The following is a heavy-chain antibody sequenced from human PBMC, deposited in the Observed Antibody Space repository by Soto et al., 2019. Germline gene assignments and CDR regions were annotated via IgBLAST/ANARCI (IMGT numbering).Heavy chain of an antibody. CDR2: ISVYKGNT. Sequence: QVQLVQSGAEVKKPGASVKVSCKASGYTFTSYIISWVRQAPGQGLQWMGWISVYKGNTNYAQKLQGRVTMTTDTSTSTAYMELRSLRSDDTAVYYCALGYSYGHGEDSFDYWGQGTLVTVSS. V-gene: IGHV1-18*01. CDR3: ALGYSYGHGEDSFDY. CDR1: GYTFTSYI. D-gene: IGHD5-18*01. J-gene: IGHJ4*02.